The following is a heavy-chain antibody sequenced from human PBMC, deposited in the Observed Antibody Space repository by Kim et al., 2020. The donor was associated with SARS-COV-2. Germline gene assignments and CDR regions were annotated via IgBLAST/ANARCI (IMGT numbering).Heavy chain of an antibody. D-gene: IGHD6-19*01. Sequence: SETLSLTCTVSGGSISSSSYYWGWIRQPPGKGLEWIGSIYYSGSTYYNPSLKSRVTISVDTSKNQFSLKLSSVTAADTAVYYCSRQSRAVAGDYWGQGTLVTVSS. CDR1: GGSISSSSYY. V-gene: IGHV4-39*01. J-gene: IGHJ4*02. CDR3: SRQSRAVAGDY. CDR2: IYYSGST.